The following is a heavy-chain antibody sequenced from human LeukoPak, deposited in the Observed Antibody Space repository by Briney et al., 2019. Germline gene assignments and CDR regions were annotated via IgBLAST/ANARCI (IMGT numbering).Heavy chain of an antibody. J-gene: IGHJ6*03. D-gene: IGHD1-26*01. CDR3: AREGAPTSYYYYMDV. CDR2: IYYSGST. V-gene: IGHV4-59*01. Sequence: KPSETLSLTCTVPGGSISSYYWSWLRQPPGKGLEWIGYIYYSGSTNYNPSLKSRVTISVDTSKNQFSLKLSSVTAADTAVYYCAREGAPTSYYYYMDVWGKGTTVTVPS. CDR1: GGSISSYY.